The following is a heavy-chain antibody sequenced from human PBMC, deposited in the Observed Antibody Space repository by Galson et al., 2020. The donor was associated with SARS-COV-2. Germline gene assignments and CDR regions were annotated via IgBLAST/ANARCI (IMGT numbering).Heavy chain of an antibody. D-gene: IGHD3-16*02. V-gene: IGHV1-8*01. J-gene: IGHJ3*02. Sequence: ASVKVSCKASGYTFIDNAINWVRQAPGQGLEWMAWLNPNSGNSGFAQKFQGRVSMTGDTSTSTAYMELSSLRSDDTAVYYCARFDRWALDAFDIWGQGTMVTVAS. CDR2: LNPNSGNS. CDR1: GYTFIDNA. CDR3: ARFDRWALDAFDI.